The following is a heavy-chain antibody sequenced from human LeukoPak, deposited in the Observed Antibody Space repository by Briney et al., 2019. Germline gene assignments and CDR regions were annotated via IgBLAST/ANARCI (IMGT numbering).Heavy chain of an antibody. CDR2: IIPIFGTA. J-gene: IGHJ3*02. V-gene: IGHV1-69*13. D-gene: IGHD2-15*01. Sequence: SVKVSCKASGGTFSSYAISWVRQAPGQGLEWMGGIIPIFGTANYAQKFRGGVTITADESTSTAYMELRSLRSEVTAVYYCARDGKAATGAFDIWGQGTMVTVSS. CDR3: ARDGKAATGAFDI. CDR1: GGTFSSYA.